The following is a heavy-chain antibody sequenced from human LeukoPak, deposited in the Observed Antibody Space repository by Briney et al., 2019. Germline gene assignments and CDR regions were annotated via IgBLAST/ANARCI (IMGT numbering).Heavy chain of an antibody. Sequence: GGSLRLSCAASGFTVSSSYMSWVRQAPGKGLGYVSGISSNGGNTYYADSVKGRFTISRDNSNNTLYLQMSSLRGEDTAVYYCVKATNYDFWSVGMDVWGQGTTVTVSS. V-gene: IGHV3-64D*06. D-gene: IGHD3-3*01. CDR2: ISSNGGNT. J-gene: IGHJ6*02. CDR3: VKATNYDFWSVGMDV. CDR1: GFTVSSSY.